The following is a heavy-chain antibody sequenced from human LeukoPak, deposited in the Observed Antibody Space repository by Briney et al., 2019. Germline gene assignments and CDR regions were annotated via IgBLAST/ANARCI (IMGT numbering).Heavy chain of an antibody. CDR2: ISGSGGST. Sequence: GGSLRLSCAASGFTFSSFAMSWVRQAPGKGLEWVSAISGSGGSTYYADSVKGRFTISRDNSKNTLYLQMNSLRAEDTAVYYCAKGRFGELLFDYWGQGTLVTVSS. J-gene: IGHJ4*02. V-gene: IGHV3-23*01. D-gene: IGHD3-10*01. CDR3: AKGRFGELLFDY. CDR1: GFTFSSFA.